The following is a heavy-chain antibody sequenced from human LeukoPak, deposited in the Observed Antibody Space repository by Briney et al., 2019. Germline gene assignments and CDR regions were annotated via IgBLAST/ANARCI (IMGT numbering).Heavy chain of an antibody. CDR3: ARGKETLPYVWGSYRYHFDY. V-gene: IGHV4-39*02. Sequence: PSETLSLTCTVSGGSISTNSYFWAWIRQSPGRGLEWIASIYYTGNTYYNPALQSRVAISEDTSKNHFSLKLSSVAAADTAVYYCARGKETLPYVWGSYRYHFDYWGQGTLVTVSS. CDR1: GGSISTNSYF. CDR2: IYYTGNT. D-gene: IGHD3-16*02. J-gene: IGHJ4*02.